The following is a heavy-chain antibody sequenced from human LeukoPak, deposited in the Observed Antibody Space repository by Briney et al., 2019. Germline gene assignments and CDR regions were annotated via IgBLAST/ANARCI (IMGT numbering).Heavy chain of an antibody. Sequence: GGSLRLSCAASGFTFDDYGMSWVRQAPGKGLEWVSGINWNGGSTGYADSVKGRFTISRDNAKNSLYLQMNSLRAEDTALYYCARPRDYYGSGSFDYWGQGTLVTVSS. CDR2: INWNGGST. J-gene: IGHJ4*02. V-gene: IGHV3-20*04. CDR1: GFTFDDYG. D-gene: IGHD3-10*01. CDR3: ARPRDYYGSGSFDY.